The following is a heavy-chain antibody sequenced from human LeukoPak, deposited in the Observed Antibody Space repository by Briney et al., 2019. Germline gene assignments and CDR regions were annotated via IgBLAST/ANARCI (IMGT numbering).Heavy chain of an antibody. D-gene: IGHD3-9*01. V-gene: IGHV4-39*07. CDR3: VRDQRSLFDV. CDR1: DGSIRSINYY. Sequence: TSETLSLTCSVSDGSIRSINYYWGWVRQSPGKGLEFIASASEGGHTFKNPALESRLTMSIDTSKNQFSLKLSAVTAADTAVYFCVRDQRSLFDVWGQGSRVTVSS. J-gene: IGHJ4*02. CDR2: ASEGGHT.